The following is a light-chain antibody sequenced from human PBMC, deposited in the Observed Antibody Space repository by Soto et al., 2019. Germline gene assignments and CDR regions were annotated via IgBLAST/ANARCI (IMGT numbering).Light chain of an antibody. CDR2: EVN. Sequence: QSALTQPASVSGSPGQSLTISCTGTSSDLGSYNLVSWYQQHPGKAPKLMIYEVNKRPSGVSNRFSASKSGNTASLTISGLQAEDEADYCCCSYAGSSTSWVFGGGTKVTVL. CDR3: CSYAGSSTSWV. V-gene: IGLV2-23*02. CDR1: SSDLGSYNL. J-gene: IGLJ3*02.